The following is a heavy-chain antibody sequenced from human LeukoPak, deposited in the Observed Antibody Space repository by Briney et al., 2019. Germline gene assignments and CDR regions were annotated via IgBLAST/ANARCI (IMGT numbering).Heavy chain of an antibody. D-gene: IGHD6-19*01. CDR1: GFTFSSYA. J-gene: IGHJ4*02. Sequence: PGGSLRLSCAASGFTFSSYAMSWVRQAPGKGLEWVSAISGSGGSTYYADSVKGRFTISRDNSKNTLYLQMDSLRAEDTAVYYCARSHSSGWGPFDYWGQGTLVTVSS. CDR2: ISGSGGST. CDR3: ARSHSSGWGPFDY. V-gene: IGHV3-23*01.